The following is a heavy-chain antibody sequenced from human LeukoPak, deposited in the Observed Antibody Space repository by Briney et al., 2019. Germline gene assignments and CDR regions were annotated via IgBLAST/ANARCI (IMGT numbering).Heavy chain of an antibody. CDR2: IYSGGST. J-gene: IGHJ3*02. V-gene: IGHV3-66*01. D-gene: IGHD2-15*01. Sequence: GGSLRLSCAASGFTVSSNYMSWVRQAPGKGLEWFSVIYSGGSTYYADSVKGRFTISRDNSKNTLYLQMNSLRAEDTAVYYYASPYCSGGSCYGSGAFDIWGQGTMVTVSS. CDR3: ASPYCSGGSCYGSGAFDI. CDR1: GFTVSSNY.